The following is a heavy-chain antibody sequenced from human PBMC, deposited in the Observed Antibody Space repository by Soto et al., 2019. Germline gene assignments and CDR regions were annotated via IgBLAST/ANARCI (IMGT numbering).Heavy chain of an antibody. CDR3: ARDRQEYSSSSRSGNWFDP. J-gene: IGHJ5*02. V-gene: IGHV4-31*03. CDR1: GGSISSGGYY. D-gene: IGHD6-6*01. Sequence: SETLSLTCTVSGGSISSGGYYWSWIRQHPGKGLEWIGYIYYSGSTYYNPSLKSRVTISVDTSKNQFSLKLSSVTATDTAVYYCARDRQEYSSSSRSGNWFDPWGQGTLVTVS. CDR2: IYYSGST.